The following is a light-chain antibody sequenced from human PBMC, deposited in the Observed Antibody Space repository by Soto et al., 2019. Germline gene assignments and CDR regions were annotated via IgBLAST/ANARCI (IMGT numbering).Light chain of an antibody. Sequence: DIQMTQSPSTLSASVGDRVTITCRASQSISSWLAWYQQKPGKAPKLLIYDASSLESGVPSRFSGSGSGTEFTLTFSSLQPDDFATYYCQQYNSYSSTFGQGTKVEI. CDR3: QQYNSYSST. V-gene: IGKV1-5*01. CDR2: DAS. CDR1: QSISSW. J-gene: IGKJ1*01.